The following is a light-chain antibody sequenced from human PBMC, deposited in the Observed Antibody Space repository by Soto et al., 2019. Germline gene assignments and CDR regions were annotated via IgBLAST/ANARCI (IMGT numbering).Light chain of an antibody. CDR1: QSVSSY. CDR3: QQGT. V-gene: IGKV3-11*01. CDR2: DAS. Sequence: EVVLTQSPATLSLSPGERATLSCRASQSVSSYLAWYQQKPGQAPRILIYDASNRATGIPGRFSGSGSGTDFTLTISSLEPEDFAVYYCQQGTFGPGTKVDIK. J-gene: IGKJ3*01.